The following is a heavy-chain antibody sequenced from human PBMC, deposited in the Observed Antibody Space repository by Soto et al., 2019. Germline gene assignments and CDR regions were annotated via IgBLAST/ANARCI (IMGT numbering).Heavy chain of an antibody. CDR1: GFTFTISA. V-gene: IGHV1-58*02. Sequence: SVKVSCKASGFTFTISAMQWVRQARGQRLEWIGWIVVGSGNTNYAQKFQGRVTITADKSTSTAYMEMSSLKSDDTAIYYCAKDPLGHCSGGSCYVFDSWGQGTLVTVSS. CDR2: IVVGSGNT. CDR3: AKDPLGHCSGGSCYVFDS. J-gene: IGHJ4*01. D-gene: IGHD2-15*01.